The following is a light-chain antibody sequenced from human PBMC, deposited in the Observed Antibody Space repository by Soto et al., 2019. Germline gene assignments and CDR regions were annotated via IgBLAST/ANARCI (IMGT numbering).Light chain of an antibody. CDR2: AAS. J-gene: IGKJ3*01. CDR1: QSVGSS. V-gene: IGKV3-20*01. Sequence: EIRLSQAPFTQSLYTGERATLSCRASQSVGSSLAWYQQKLGQAPRLLIYAASDRATGIPGRFSGSGSGTDFTLTISRLEPEDFAVYYCQQYGSSALTFAPGTKVD. CDR3: QQYGSSALT.